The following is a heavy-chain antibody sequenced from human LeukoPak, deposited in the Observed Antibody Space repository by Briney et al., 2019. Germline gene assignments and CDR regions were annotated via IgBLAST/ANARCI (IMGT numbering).Heavy chain of an antibody. J-gene: IGHJ5*02. CDR3: STVRWCSRSSCSGGLDSFDP. CDR1: GHIFRKAW. Sequence: PGGSLRLSCAFSGHIFRKAWMMWVRQAPGKGLEWVVRIKSKIDGGTTDYAAPVKGRFTVSRDDSQSTLYLQLTSLKTGEKAAYHGSTVRWCSRSSCSGGLDSFDPWGQGTLVTVSS. CDR2: IKSKIDGGTT. D-gene: IGHD3-10*02. V-gene: IGHV3-15*01.